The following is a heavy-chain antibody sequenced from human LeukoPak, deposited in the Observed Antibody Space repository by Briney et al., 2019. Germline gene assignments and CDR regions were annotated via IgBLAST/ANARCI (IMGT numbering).Heavy chain of an antibody. D-gene: IGHD1-26*01. CDR1: GFTFSTYT. CDR3: ARERSGRFDY. J-gene: IGHJ4*02. CDR2: ISGSSDYI. Sequence: GGSLRLSCAASGFTFSTYTMNWVRQAPGKGLEWVSSISGSSDYIFYADSVKGRFTISRDNSKNTLYLQMNSLRAEDTAVYYCARERSGRFDYWGQGTLVTVSS. V-gene: IGHV3-21*01.